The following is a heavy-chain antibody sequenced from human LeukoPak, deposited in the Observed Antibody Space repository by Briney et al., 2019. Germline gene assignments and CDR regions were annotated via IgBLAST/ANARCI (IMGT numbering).Heavy chain of an antibody. Sequence: ASVKVSCKASGGTFSSYAISWVRQAPGQGLEWMGGIIPIFGTANYAQKFQGRVTISADESTSTAYMELSSLRSEETAVYYCASYEVKDKQWLVRYYFDYWGQGTLVTVSS. V-gene: IGHV1-69*13. CDR3: ASYEVKDKQWLVRYYFDY. J-gene: IGHJ4*02. D-gene: IGHD6-19*01. CDR1: GGTFSSYA. CDR2: IIPIFGTA.